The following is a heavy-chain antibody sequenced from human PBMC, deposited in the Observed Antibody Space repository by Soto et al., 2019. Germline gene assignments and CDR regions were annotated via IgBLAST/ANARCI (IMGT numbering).Heavy chain of an antibody. Sequence: GGSLRLSCAASGFTFSSYSMNWVRQAPGKGLEWVSYISSSSTIYYADSVKGRFTISRDDAKNSLYLQMNSLRAEDTAVYYCARDYSSYGPFDYWGQGTLVTVSS. V-gene: IGHV3-48*01. CDR3: ARDYSSYGPFDY. J-gene: IGHJ4*02. CDR1: GFTFSSYS. CDR2: ISSSSTI. D-gene: IGHD5-18*01.